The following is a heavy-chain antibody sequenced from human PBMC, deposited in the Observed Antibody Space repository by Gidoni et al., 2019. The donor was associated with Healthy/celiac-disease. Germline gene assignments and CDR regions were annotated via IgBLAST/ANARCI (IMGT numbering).Heavy chain of an antibody. CDR1: GGSFSGYY. J-gene: IGHJ5*02. D-gene: IGHD2-15*01. V-gene: IGHV4-34*01. CDR3: ARGRWNIVVVVAATPEVFDP. CDR2: INHSGST. Sequence: QVQLQQWGAGLLKPSETLSLTCAVYGGSFSGYYWRWIRQPPGKGLEWIGEINHSGSTNYNPSLKSRVTISVDTSKNQFSLKLSSVTAADTAVYYCARGRWNIVVVVAATPEVFDPWGQGTLVTVSS.